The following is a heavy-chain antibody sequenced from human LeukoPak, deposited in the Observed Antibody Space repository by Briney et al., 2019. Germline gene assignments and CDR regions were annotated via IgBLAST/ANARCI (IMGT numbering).Heavy chain of an antibody. D-gene: IGHD1-14*01. Sequence: GGSLRLSCTASGFICSDYAMSWARQAPGKGLEWVAGISSSGSGGNTYYADSVKGRFTISRDNAKNMLYLQVNSLRTEDTAVYYCATQQGGNPAYWGQGTLVTVSS. V-gene: IGHV3-23*01. CDR3: ATQQGGNPAY. J-gene: IGHJ4*02. CDR1: GFICSDYA. CDR2: ISSSGSGGNT.